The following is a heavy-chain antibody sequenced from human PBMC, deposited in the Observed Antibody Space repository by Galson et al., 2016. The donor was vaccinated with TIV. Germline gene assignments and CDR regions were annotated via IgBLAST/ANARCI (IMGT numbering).Heavy chain of an antibody. CDR2: IYYSGNTNY. V-gene: IGHV4-59*08. CDR3: ERAPYGENCYFDR. Sequence: ETLSLTCTVSGGSISSFHWSWIRQPPGKGLEWIGYIYYSGNTNYNYNPSLESRVTMSVDTSKTQLSLDLSSVTAADTAVYFCERAPYGENCYFDRWGRGTLVTVSS. D-gene: IGHD3-10*01. CDR1: GGSISSFH. J-gene: IGHJ2*01.